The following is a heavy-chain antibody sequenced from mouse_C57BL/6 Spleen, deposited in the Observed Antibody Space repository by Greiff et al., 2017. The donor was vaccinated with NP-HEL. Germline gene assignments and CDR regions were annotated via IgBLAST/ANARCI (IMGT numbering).Heavy chain of an antibody. CDR1: GFTFSDYY. V-gene: IGHV5-12*01. CDR3: ARQDYGNLFAY. Sequence: EVKLVESGGGLVQPGGSLKLSCAASGFTFSDYYMYWVRQTPEKRLEWVAYISNGGGSTYYPDTVKGRFTISRDNAKNTLYLQMSRLKSEDTAMYYCARQDYGNLFAYWGQGTLVTVSA. D-gene: IGHD2-1*01. J-gene: IGHJ3*01. CDR2: ISNGGGST.